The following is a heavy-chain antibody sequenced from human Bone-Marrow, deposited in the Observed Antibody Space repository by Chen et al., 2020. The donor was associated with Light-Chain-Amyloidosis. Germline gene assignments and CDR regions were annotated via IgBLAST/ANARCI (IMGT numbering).Heavy chain of an antibody. CDR1: GGSFSGYY. CDR3: ARGRSYYYGLGKIDY. Sequence: QVQLQKWGAGMLRPSETLSLTCAVYGGSFSGYYWTWIRQPPGKGLEWIGEINDDENTNYNPPLRRRVTISLDTSKNHFSLNLTSVTAADTAVYYCARGRSYYYGLGKIDYWGQGSLVIVSS. CDR2: INDDENT. V-gene: IGHV4-34*02. J-gene: IGHJ4*02. D-gene: IGHD3-10*01.